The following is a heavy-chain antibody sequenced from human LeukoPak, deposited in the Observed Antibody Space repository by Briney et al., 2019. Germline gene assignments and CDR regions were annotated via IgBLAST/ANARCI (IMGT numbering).Heavy chain of an antibody. V-gene: IGHV4-30-4*01. J-gene: IGHJ4*02. Sequence: SETLSLTCTVSGGSISSNVYYWSWIRQPPGKGLEWIGYIYYSGSTYYSPSLKSRLIMSVDTSKNQFSLKLSFVTAADTALYYCVRGLDSSSYVDSWGQGTLVTVSS. D-gene: IGHD6-13*01. CDR2: IYYSGST. CDR1: GGSISSNVYY. CDR3: VRGLDSSSYVDS.